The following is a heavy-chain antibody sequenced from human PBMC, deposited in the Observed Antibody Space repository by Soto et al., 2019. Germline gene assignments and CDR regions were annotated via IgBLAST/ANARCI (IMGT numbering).Heavy chain of an antibody. D-gene: IGHD3-9*01. J-gene: IGHJ5*02. CDR3: ARFVAATGHDT. V-gene: IGHV1-46*03. CDR2: INPSGGST. CDR1: GYTFTSYY. Sequence: QVQLVQSGAEVKKPGASVKVSCKASGYTFTSYYMHWVRQAPGQGLEWMGLINPSGGSTTYAQKCQGRVTMTGDTSTSTVYMELSSLRSEDTAVYFCARFVAATGHDTWGQGTLVTVSS.